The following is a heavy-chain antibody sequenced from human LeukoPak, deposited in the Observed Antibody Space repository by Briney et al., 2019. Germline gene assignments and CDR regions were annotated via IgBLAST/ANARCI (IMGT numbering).Heavy chain of an antibody. D-gene: IGHD4-17*01. Sequence: GGSLRLSCAASGFTFSSYAMTWVRQAPGKGLEWVGRIKSKTDGGTTDYAAPVKGRFTISRDDSKNTLYLQMNSLKTEDTAVYYCTTAFSDDYGDYDDYWGQGTLVTVSS. J-gene: IGHJ4*02. CDR2: IKSKTDGGTT. V-gene: IGHV3-15*01. CDR1: GFTFSSYA. CDR3: TTAFSDDYGDYDDY.